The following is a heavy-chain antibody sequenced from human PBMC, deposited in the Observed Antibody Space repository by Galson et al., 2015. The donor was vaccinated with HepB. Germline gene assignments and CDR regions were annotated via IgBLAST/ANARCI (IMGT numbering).Heavy chain of an antibody. J-gene: IGHJ6*03. CDR2: ISYTGST. V-gene: IGHV4-59*01. D-gene: IGHD3-9*01. CDR1: NGSIARFY. Sequence: TLSLTCTVSNGSIARFYWNWVRQPPGKGLEWIGFISYTGSTNYSPSLNGRATISLDTSKNHFSLKLKSLTATDTAVYYCARGFQTGPHYYMDVWGKGATVTVSS. CDR3: ARGFQTGPHYYMDV.